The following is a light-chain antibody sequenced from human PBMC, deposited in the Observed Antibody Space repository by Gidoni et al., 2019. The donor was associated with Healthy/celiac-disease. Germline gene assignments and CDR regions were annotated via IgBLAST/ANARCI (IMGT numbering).Light chain of an antibody. CDR2: DAS. CDR3: QQRSNWPT. Sequence: EIVLTQSPATLSLSPGERATLSCRASQSVSSYLAWYQQKPGQAPRLLIYDASNRATGIPARFRGSGSGTDFTLTISSLEPEDFAVYYCQQRSNWPTFXQXTKVEIK. V-gene: IGKV3-11*01. J-gene: IGKJ1*01. CDR1: QSVSSY.